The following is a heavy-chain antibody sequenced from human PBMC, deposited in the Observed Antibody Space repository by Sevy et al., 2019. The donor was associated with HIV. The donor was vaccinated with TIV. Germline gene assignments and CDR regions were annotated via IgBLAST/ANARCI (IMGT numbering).Heavy chain of an antibody. CDR1: GFTFSSYW. J-gene: IGHJ6*02. V-gene: IGHV3-74*01. CDR2: INSDGSST. D-gene: IGHD3-3*01. Sequence: GGSLRLSCAASGFTFSSYWMHWVRQAPGKGLVWVSRINSDGSSTSYADSVKGRFTISRDNAKNTLYLQMNSLRAEDTAVYYCAIGPYYDFWSGYYKDYYYGMDVWGQGTTVTVSS. CDR3: AIGPYYDFWSGYYKDYYYGMDV.